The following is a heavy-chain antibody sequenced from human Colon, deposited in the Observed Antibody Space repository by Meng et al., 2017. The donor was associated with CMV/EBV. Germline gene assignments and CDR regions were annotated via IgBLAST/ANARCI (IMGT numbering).Heavy chain of an antibody. D-gene: IGHD2-2*02. Sequence: GGSLRLSCVASGFTFDDYTMHWVRQAPGKGLEWVSLISWDGGSTYYADSVKGRFTISRDNSKNSLYLQMNSLRTEDTALYYCAKDFCSSTSCYSFDYWGQGTLVTVSS. CDR1: GFTFDDYT. V-gene: IGHV3-43*01. CDR2: ISWDGGST. CDR3: AKDFCSSTSCYSFDY. J-gene: IGHJ4*02.